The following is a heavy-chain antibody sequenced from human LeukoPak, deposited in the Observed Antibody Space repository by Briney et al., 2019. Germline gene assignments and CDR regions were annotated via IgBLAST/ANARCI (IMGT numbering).Heavy chain of an antibody. Sequence: PSETLSLTCAVYGGSFSGYYWSWLRQPPGKGLEWIGEINHSGSTNYNPSLKSRVTISVDTSKNQFSLKLSSVTAAATAVYSSASSAAAAGEFDYWGQGTLVTVSS. D-gene: IGHD6-13*01. CDR3: ASSAAAAGEFDY. J-gene: IGHJ4*02. CDR2: INHSGST. CDR1: GGSFSGYY. V-gene: IGHV4-34*01.